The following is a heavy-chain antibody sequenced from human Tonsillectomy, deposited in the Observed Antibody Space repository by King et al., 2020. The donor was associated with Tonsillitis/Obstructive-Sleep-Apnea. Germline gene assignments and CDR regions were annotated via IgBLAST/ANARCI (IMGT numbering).Heavy chain of an antibody. CDR3: ATAGYCSGGSCPPHYFDY. J-gene: IGHJ4*02. D-gene: IGHD2-15*01. Sequence: VQLVESGGGLVQPGGSLRLSCAASGFTFSSYAMSWVRQAPGKGLEWVSTISGSGGSTYYADSVRGRFTISRDNSKSTVYLQMNSLRAEDTAVYYCATAGYCSGGSCPPHYFDYWGQGTLVTVSS. V-gene: IGHV3-23*04. CDR1: GFTFSSYA. CDR2: ISGSGGST.